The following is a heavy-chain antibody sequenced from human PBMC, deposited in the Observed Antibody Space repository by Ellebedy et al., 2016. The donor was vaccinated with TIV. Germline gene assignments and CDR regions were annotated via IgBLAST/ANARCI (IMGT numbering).Heavy chain of an antibody. D-gene: IGHD2-21*02. Sequence: GGSLRLSCVVSGFSFSDHYMNWIRQTPGKGLEWLTYISGRSVDTNYADSVKGRFTISRDNAKNSLYLQMNSLRAEDTAVYYCVRTARIADYWGQGTLVTVSS. J-gene: IGHJ4*02. V-gene: IGHV3-11*06. CDR1: GFSFSDHY. CDR3: VRTARIADY. CDR2: ISGRSVDT.